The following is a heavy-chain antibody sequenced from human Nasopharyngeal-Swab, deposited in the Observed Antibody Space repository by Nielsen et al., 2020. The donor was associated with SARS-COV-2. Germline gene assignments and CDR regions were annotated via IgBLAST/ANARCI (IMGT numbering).Heavy chain of an antibody. Sequence: SVKVSCKASGGTFSSYAISWVRQAPGQGLEWMGGIIPIFGTANYAQKFQGRVTITADESASTAYMELSSLRSEDTAVYYCAGDSGSYPDDAFDIWGQGTMVTVSS. D-gene: IGHD1-26*01. CDR1: GGTFSSYA. CDR2: IIPIFGTA. CDR3: AGDSGSYPDDAFDI. J-gene: IGHJ3*02. V-gene: IGHV1-69*13.